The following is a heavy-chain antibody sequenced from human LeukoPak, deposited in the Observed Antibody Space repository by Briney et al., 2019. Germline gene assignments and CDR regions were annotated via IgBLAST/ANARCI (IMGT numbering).Heavy chain of an antibody. Sequence: GESLKISCKGSGYSFTTYWIGWVRPRPGKGLEWMGIIYPGDSDTRYSPSFQGQVTISADKSLTTAYLQWSSLKASDTAMYYCARRIAVAGTDYSDYWGQGTLVTVSS. CDR2: IYPGDSDT. CDR3: ARRIAVAGTDYSDY. D-gene: IGHD6-19*01. V-gene: IGHV5-51*01. J-gene: IGHJ4*02. CDR1: GYSFTTYW.